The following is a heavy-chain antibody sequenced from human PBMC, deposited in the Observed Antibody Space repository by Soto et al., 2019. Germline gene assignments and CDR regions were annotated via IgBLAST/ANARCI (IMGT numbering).Heavy chain of an antibody. CDR2: IYWDDDK. CDR3: AHRRSGGWNKSDFDY. D-gene: IGHD6-19*01. J-gene: IGHJ4*02. CDR1: GFSLSSSGVG. V-gene: IGHV2-5*02. Sequence: QITLKESGPTLVKPTQTLTLTCTFSGFSLSSSGVGVGWIRQPPGKALEWIALIYWDDDKRYSPSLKSRVTITKDTSRNHVVLTMTNMDPVDTATYYCAHRRSGGWNKSDFDYWGQGTLVIVSS.